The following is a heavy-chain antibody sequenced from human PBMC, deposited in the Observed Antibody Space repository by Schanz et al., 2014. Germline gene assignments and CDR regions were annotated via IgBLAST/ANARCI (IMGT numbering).Heavy chain of an antibody. CDR2: IYKSGSA. CDR1: GFNVSKSY. Sequence: VQLVESGGDLVKPGGSLRLSCVASGFNVSKSYVSWVRQAPGKGLEWVSLIYKSGSAFYADSVKGRLTISRDNSKNTVYLEMNRLRTEDTALYYCARDSAGTTFGVLDSWGQGTLVTVSS. D-gene: IGHD1-1*01. J-gene: IGHJ4*02. V-gene: IGHV3-66*02. CDR3: ARDSAGTTFGVLDS.